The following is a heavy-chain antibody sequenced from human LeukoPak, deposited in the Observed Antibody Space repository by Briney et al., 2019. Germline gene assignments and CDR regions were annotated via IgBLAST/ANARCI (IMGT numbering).Heavy chain of an antibody. CDR3: AKHSYYDFWSGYPAYFDY. CDR2: ISGSGGST. J-gene: IGHJ4*02. CDR1: GITFSNYA. V-gene: IGHV3-23*01. D-gene: IGHD3-3*01. Sequence: GGSLRLSCVASGITFSNYAMSWVRQAPGKGLEWVSAISGSGGSTYYADSVKGRFTISRDNSKNTLYLQMNSLRAEDTAVYYCAKHSYYDFWSGYPAYFDYWGQGTLVTVSS.